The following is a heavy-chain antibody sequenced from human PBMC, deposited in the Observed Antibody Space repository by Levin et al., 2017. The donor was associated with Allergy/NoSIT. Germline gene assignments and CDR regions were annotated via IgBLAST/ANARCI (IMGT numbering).Heavy chain of an antibody. Sequence: GESLKISCAASGFTFSSYAMHWVRQAPGKGLEWVAVISYDGSNKYYADSVKGRFTISRDNSKNTLYLQMNSLRAEDTAVYYCARGGAAAGRGSDYWGQGTLVTVSS. D-gene: IGHD6-13*01. CDR1: GFTFSSYA. CDR2: ISYDGSNK. CDR3: ARGGAAAGRGSDY. V-gene: IGHV3-30-3*01. J-gene: IGHJ4*02.